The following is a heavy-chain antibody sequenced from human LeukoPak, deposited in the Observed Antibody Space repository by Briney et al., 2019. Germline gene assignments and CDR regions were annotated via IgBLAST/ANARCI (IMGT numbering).Heavy chain of an antibody. D-gene: IGHD2-2*01. Sequence: GESLKISCKGSGYSFTSYWISWMRQMPGKGLEWMGRIDPSDSYTNYSPSFQGHVTISADKSISTAYLQWSSLKASDTAVYYCARVPAAEEIDYWGQGTLVTVSS. CDR1: GYSFTSYW. V-gene: IGHV5-10-1*01. CDR2: IDPSDSYT. CDR3: ARVPAAEEIDY. J-gene: IGHJ4*02.